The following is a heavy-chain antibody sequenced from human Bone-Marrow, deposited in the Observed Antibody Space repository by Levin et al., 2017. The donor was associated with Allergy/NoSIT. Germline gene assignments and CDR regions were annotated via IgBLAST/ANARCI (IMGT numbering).Heavy chain of an antibody. J-gene: IGHJ4*02. CDR1: GFTFSSYA. V-gene: IGHV3-23*01. Sequence: QPGGSLRLSCVASGFTFSSYAMSWVRQAPGKGLEWVSAVIGSGGTTYYADSVKGRFTISRDNFQNTLYLRMSGLRAEDTAIYYCAKGRRESSSWHFDYWGQGSLVTVSS. D-gene: IGHD6-19*01. CDR3: AKGRRESSSWHFDY. CDR2: VIGSGGTT.